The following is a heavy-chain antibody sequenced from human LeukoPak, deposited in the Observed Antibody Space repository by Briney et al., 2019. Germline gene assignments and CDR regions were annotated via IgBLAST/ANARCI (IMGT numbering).Heavy chain of an antibody. J-gene: IGHJ5*02. Sequence: SETLSLTCAVYGGSFSVYYWSWIRQPPGKGLEWIGEINHSGSTNYNPSLKSRVTISVDTSKNQFSLKLSSVTAADTAVYYCARDSALYSGSWGGKNWFDPWGQGTLVTVSS. CDR1: GGSFSVYY. V-gene: IGHV4-34*01. CDR3: ARDSALYSGSWGGKNWFDP. D-gene: IGHD6-13*01. CDR2: INHSGST.